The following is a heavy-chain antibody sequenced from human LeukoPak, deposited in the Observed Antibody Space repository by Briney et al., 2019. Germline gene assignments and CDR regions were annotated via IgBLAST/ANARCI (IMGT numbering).Heavy chain of an antibody. D-gene: IGHD3-16*02. Sequence: PSETLSLTCTVSGGSISSSSYYWGWIRQPPGKGLEWIGSIYYSGSTYYNPSLKSRVTISVDTSKNQFSLKLSSVTAADTAMYYCARDTPRYDYVWGSYPDADAFDIWGQGTMVTVSS. CDR2: IYYSGST. CDR3: ARDTPRYDYVWGSYPDADAFDI. CDR1: GGSISSSSYY. J-gene: IGHJ3*02. V-gene: IGHV4-39*07.